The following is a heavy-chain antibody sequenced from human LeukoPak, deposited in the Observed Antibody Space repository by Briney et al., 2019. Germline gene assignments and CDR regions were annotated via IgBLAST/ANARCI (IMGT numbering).Heavy chain of an antibody. Sequence: GGSLRLSCAASGFSFISYGMHWVRQAPGKGLEWVGVISDDGRRKDYADSVKGRFTISRDNSKDTLYLQMNSLRAEDTAVYYCAKRPSDYGDYVSYFGYWGQGTLVTVSS. D-gene: IGHD4-17*01. CDR2: ISDDGRRK. V-gene: IGHV3-30*18. CDR3: AKRPSDYGDYVSYFGY. CDR1: GFSFISYG. J-gene: IGHJ4*02.